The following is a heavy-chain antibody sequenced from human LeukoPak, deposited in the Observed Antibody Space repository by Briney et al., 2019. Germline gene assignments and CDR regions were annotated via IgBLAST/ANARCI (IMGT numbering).Heavy chain of an antibody. V-gene: IGHV4-34*01. J-gene: IGHJ4*02. Sequence: SETLSLTCAVYGGSFSGYYWSWIRQPPGKGLEWIGEINHSGSTNYNPSLKSRVTISVDTSKNQFSLKLSSVTAADTAVYYCARGPYGDYSGVLDYWGQGTLVTVSS. CDR2: INHSGST. D-gene: IGHD4-17*01. CDR3: ARGPYGDYSGVLDY. CDR1: GGSFSGYY.